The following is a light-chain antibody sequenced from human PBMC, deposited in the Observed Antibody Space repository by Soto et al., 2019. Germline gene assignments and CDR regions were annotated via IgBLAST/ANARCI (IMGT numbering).Light chain of an antibody. Sequence: DIQMTQSPSSLSASVGDRITISCRASQTISTYLHWYQHKPGRAPRLLISDVSTLQSGVPGRFRGSGSETEFTLTITSVQPEDFATYYCQQGYSIHALTFGGGTKVELK. CDR3: QQGYSIHALT. CDR1: QTISTY. CDR2: DVS. V-gene: IGKV1-39*01. J-gene: IGKJ4*01.